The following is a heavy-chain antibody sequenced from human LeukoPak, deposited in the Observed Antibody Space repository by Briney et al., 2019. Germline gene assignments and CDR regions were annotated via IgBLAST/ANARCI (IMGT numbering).Heavy chain of an antibody. V-gene: IGHV3-48*03. D-gene: IGHD5-18*01. Sequence: GGSLRLSCAASGFSFSNYEMNWVRQAPGKGLEGVSYISSSGSTIYYAGSVKGRFTVSRDNAKNSLYLQMNSLRAEDTAVYYCARAQYSYGLYYFDYWGQGTLVTVSS. CDR3: ARAQYSYGLYYFDY. CDR1: GFSFSNYE. CDR2: ISSSGSTI. J-gene: IGHJ4*02.